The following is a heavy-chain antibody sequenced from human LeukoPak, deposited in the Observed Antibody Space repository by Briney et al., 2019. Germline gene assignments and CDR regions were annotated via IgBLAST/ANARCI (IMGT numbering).Heavy chain of an antibody. D-gene: IGHD1-26*01. V-gene: IGHV4-34*01. Sequence: SETLSLTCAVYGGSFSGYYCSWIRHPPGKGLEWIGEINHSGSTNYNPSLKSRVTISGDTSKHHFSLELRSVAAADTAVYYCAISGNYFTRDAFDIWGQGTMVTVSS. CDR1: GGSFSGYY. CDR3: AISGNYFTRDAFDI. CDR2: INHSGST. J-gene: IGHJ3*02.